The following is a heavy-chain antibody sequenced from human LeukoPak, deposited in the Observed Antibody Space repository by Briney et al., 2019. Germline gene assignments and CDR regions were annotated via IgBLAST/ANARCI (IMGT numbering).Heavy chain of an antibody. Sequence: PSETLSLTCTVSGYSISSGYYWGWIRQPPGKGLEWIGYIYYSGSTNYNPSLKSRVTISVDTSKNQFSLKLSSVTAADTAVYYCARAKTTTFYYFDYWGQGTLVTVSS. CDR1: GYSISSGYY. J-gene: IGHJ4*02. CDR3: ARAKTTTFYYFDY. D-gene: IGHD4-17*01. V-gene: IGHV4-61*01. CDR2: IYYSGST.